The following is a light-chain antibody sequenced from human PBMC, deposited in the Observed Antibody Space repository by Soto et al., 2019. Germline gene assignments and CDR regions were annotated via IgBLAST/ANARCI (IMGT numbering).Light chain of an antibody. CDR3: QQYGSTPIT. CDR1: ESIRTY. CDR2: AAS. Sequence: EIVLTQSPATLSLSPGERATLSCRASESIRTYLAWYQQKPGQAPRLLINAASSRATGIPDRFSGSGSGTDFTLTISRLEPEDFAVYYCQQYGSTPITFGQGTRLEIK. V-gene: IGKV3-20*01. J-gene: IGKJ5*01.